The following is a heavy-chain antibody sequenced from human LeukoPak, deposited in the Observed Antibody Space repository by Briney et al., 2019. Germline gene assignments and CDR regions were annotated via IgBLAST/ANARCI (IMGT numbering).Heavy chain of an antibody. Sequence: GRSLRLSCAASGFTVSSNYMSWVRQAPGKGLEWVSVIYSGGTTYCADSVKGRFTISRDNSNNTLYLQMNSLRAEDTAVYYCARNRRMVGPTDPFDYWGQGTLVTVSS. CDR3: ARNRRMVGPTDPFDY. CDR1: GFTVSSNY. CDR2: IYSGGTT. D-gene: IGHD1-26*01. V-gene: IGHV3-66*01. J-gene: IGHJ4*02.